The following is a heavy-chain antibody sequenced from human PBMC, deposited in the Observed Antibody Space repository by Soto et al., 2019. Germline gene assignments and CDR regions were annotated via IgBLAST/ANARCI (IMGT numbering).Heavy chain of an antibody. V-gene: IGHV4-59*01. CDR3: ERARRATYITGGVDS. D-gene: IGHD3-3*01. CDR2: SSYGGIT. Sequence: SETLSLTCSVSGGSISDYYWSWIRQSPEKGLEYIAYSSYGGITNLNGALNGRVTMSIDTSKNQFSLKATSLTAADTAVYYCERARRATYITGGVDSWGHGTLVTVSS. CDR1: GGSISDYY. J-gene: IGHJ5*01.